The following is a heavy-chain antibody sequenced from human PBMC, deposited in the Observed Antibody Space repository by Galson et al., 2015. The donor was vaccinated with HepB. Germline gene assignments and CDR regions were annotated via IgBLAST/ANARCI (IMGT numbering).Heavy chain of an antibody. CDR2: INSDGSST. Sequence: SLRLSCAASGFTFSSYWMHWVRQAPGKGLVWVSRINSDGSSTRYADSVKGRFTISRDNAKNTPYLQMNSLRAEDTAVYYCARGVGASGNWFDPWGQGTLVTVSS. J-gene: IGHJ5*02. D-gene: IGHD1-26*01. V-gene: IGHV3-74*01. CDR3: ARGVGASGNWFDP. CDR1: GFTFSSYW.